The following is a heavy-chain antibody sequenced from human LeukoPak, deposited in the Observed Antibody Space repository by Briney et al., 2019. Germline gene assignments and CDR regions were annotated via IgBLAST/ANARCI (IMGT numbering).Heavy chain of an antibody. Sequence: ASVKVSCKASGYTFTGYYMHWVRQAPGQGLEWMGWINPNSGGTNYAQKFQGWVTMTRDTSISTAYMELSRLRSDDTAVYYCARGVGRGLRFPGVAFDIWGQGTMVTVSS. CDR2: INPNSGGT. V-gene: IGHV1-2*04. D-gene: IGHD5-12*01. CDR3: ARGVGRGLRFPGVAFDI. CDR1: GYTFTGYY. J-gene: IGHJ3*02.